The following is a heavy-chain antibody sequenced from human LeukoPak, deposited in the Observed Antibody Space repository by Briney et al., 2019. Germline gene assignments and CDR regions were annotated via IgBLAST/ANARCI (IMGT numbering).Heavy chain of an antibody. CDR3: VKSSSSGWLYYFDY. Sequence: GGSLRLSCAASGFTFSNFAMSWVRQAPGKGLEWVSGISVSGGGTYYADSVKGRFTISRDNSKNTLYLQMNSLRAEDTAVYYCVKSSSSGWLYYFDYWGQGTLVTVSS. D-gene: IGHD6-19*01. CDR1: GFTFSNFA. V-gene: IGHV3-23*01. CDR2: ISVSGGGT. J-gene: IGHJ4*02.